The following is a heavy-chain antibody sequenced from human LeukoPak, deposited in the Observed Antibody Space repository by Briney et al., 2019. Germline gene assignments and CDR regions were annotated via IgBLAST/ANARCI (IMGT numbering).Heavy chain of an antibody. V-gene: IGHV3-48*04. CDR1: GFTFSTYS. J-gene: IGHJ4*02. CDR2: ISFGSSTI. Sequence: GGSLRLSCAASGFTFSTYSVIWVRQAPGKGLEWVSYISFGSSTIYYADSVKGRFTISRDDAQNSLHLQMNSLRADDTAVYYCGRVSRASGYYYVEFWGQGTLVTVSS. CDR3: GRVSRASGYYYVEF. D-gene: IGHD3-3*01.